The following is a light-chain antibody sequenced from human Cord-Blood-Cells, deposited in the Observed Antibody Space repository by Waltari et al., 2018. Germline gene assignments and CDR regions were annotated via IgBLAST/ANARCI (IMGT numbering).Light chain of an antibody. CDR3: SSYAGSNNLV. CDR1: SSDVGGYNY. J-gene: IGLJ3*02. Sequence: SALTQPPSASGSPGQSVTISCTGTSSDVGGYNYVSWYQQHPGKAPKLMIYAVRRRPSGVPDRFAGSKSGTTASLTVSGLQAEDEADYYCSSYAGSNNLVFGGGTKLTVL. CDR2: AVR. V-gene: IGLV2-8*01.